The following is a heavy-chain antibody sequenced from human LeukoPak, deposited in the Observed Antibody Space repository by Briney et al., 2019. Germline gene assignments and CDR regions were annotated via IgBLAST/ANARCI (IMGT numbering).Heavy chain of an antibody. J-gene: IGHJ4*02. CDR1: GFTFSSYS. Sequence: GSLRLSCAASGFTFSSYSMNWVRQAPGKGLEWIGSIYYSGSTYYNPSLKSRVTISVDTSKNQFSLKLSSVTAADTAVYYCARSTPPPGIAVYDYWGQGTLVTVSS. V-gene: IGHV4-39*07. D-gene: IGHD6-19*01. CDR2: IYYSGST. CDR3: ARSTPPPGIAVYDY.